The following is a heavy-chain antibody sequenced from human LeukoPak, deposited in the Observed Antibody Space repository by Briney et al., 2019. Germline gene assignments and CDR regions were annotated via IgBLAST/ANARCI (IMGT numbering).Heavy chain of an antibody. CDR1: GGSFSGYY. D-gene: IGHD6-19*01. CDR2: INHSGTT. J-gene: IGHJ5*02. CDR3: ARHVAIAVHDP. Sequence: PSETLSLTCAVFGGSFSGYYWTWIRQPPGKGLEWIGEINHSGTTNYNPSLKGRVTISVDTSKNQFSLKLSSVTAADTAVYYCARHVAIAVHDPWGQGTLVTVSS. V-gene: IGHV4-34*01.